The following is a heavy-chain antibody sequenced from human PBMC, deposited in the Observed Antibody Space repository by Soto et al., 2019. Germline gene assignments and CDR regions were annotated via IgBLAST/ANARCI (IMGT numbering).Heavy chain of an antibody. Sequence: QVQLQESGPGLVKPSETLSLTCTVSGGSISSYYWSWIRQPPGKGLEWIAYIYYSGSTNYNPSLKSRVTISVDTSKNQFSLKLSSVTAADTAVYYCARNYGSGMVDVWGQGTTVTVSS. V-gene: IGHV4-59*01. CDR2: IYYSGST. CDR1: GGSISSYY. J-gene: IGHJ6*02. D-gene: IGHD3-10*01. CDR3: ARNYGSGMVDV.